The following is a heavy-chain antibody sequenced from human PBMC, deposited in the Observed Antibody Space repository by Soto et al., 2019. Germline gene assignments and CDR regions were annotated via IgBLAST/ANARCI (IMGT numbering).Heavy chain of an antibody. D-gene: IGHD6-13*01. J-gene: IGHJ4*02. CDR2: ISWNSGHI. V-gene: IGHV3-9*01. CDR1: GLTFHNYA. Sequence: VQLVESGGSLVQPGRSLRRACAVSGLTFHNYAMHWVRQAPVKGLEGVSCISWNSGHIAYADSVKGRVTISSANTKNYLYLEMNSLRPEDTALYYFVKGQHSSWYYFDNWGQGTLGTVS. CDR3: VKGQHSSWYYFDN.